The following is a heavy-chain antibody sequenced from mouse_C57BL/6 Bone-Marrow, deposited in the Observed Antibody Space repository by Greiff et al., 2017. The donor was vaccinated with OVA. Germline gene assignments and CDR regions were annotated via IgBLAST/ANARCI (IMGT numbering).Heavy chain of an antibody. CDR1: GYTFTDYY. V-gene: IGHV1-19*01. J-gene: IGHJ2*01. Sequence: EVQLQESGPVLVKPGASVKMSCKASGYTFTDYYMNWVKQSHGKSLEWIGVINPYNGGTSYNQKFKGKATLTVDKSSSTAYMELNSLTSEDSAVYYCARASSGYGYWGQGTTLTVSS. CDR3: ARASSGYGY. D-gene: IGHD3-2*02. CDR2: INPYNGGT.